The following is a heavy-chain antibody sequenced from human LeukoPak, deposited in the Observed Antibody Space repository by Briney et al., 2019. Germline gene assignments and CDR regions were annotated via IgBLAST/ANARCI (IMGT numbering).Heavy chain of an antibody. CDR2: INHSGST. V-gene: IGHV4-34*01. CDR3: ARGFVRFLEDRHYYYYYGMDV. D-gene: IGHD3-3*01. Sequence: SETLSLTCAVYGGSFSGYYWSWIRQPPGKGLEWIGEINHSGSTNYNPSLKSRVTISVDTSKNQFSLKLSSVTAADTAVYYCARGFVRFLEDRHYYYYYGMDVWGQGTAVTVSS. CDR1: GGSFSGYY. J-gene: IGHJ6*02.